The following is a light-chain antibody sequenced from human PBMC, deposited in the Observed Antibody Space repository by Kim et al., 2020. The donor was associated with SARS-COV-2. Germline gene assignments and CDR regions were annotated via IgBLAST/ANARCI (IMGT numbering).Light chain of an antibody. J-gene: IGLJ2*01. V-gene: IGLV3-1*01. CDR3: QAWDSNTAEVV. Sequence: PEQTASLTYTGDKLGDTYVCWYHQKPSHSPVLVIYQDTRRPSGIPARFSGSNSGNTATLTISDTRAVDEGDYYCQAWDSNTAEVVLGGGTKLTVL. CDR1: KLGDTY. CDR2: QDT.